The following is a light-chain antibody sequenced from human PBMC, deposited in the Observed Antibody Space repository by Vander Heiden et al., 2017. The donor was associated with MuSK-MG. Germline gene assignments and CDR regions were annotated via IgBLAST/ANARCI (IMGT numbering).Light chain of an antibody. CDR2: GAS. CDR1: QSVSSSY. V-gene: IGKV3-20*01. CDR3: QQYGSSLYT. Sequence: EIVLPRSPGTLSLSPGERATLSCRASQSVSSSYLAWYQQKPGQAPRLLIYGASSRATGIPDRFSGSGSGTDFTLTISRLEPEDFAVYYCQQYGSSLYTFGQGTKLEIK. J-gene: IGKJ2*01.